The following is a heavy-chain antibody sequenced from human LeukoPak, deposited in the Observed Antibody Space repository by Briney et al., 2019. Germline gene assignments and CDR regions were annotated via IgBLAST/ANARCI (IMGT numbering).Heavy chain of an antibody. CDR1: GFTFSDYY. CDR3: AKKAGSSGWDDAFDI. V-gene: IGHV3-11*01. D-gene: IGHD6-19*01. CDR2: ISSSGSTI. J-gene: IGHJ3*02. Sequence: PGGSLRLSCAASGFTFSDYYMSWIRQAPGKGLEWASYISSSGSTIYYADSVKGRFTISRDNAKNSLYLQMSSLRAEDTALYYCAKKAGSSGWDDAFDIWGQGTMVTVSS.